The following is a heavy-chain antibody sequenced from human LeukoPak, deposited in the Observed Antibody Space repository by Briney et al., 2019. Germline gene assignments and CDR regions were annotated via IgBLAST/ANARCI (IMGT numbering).Heavy chain of an antibody. CDR2: IYTSGST. D-gene: IGHD2-8*01. V-gene: IGHV4-61*02. J-gene: IGHJ3*02. CDR1: GGSISSGSYY. CDR3: ARDGVGAFDI. Sequence: PSETLSLTCTVSGGSISSGSYYWSWIRQPAGKGLEWIGRIYTSGSTNYNPSLKSRVTISVDTSKNQFSLKLSSVTAADTAVYYCARDGVGAFDIWGQGTMVTVSS.